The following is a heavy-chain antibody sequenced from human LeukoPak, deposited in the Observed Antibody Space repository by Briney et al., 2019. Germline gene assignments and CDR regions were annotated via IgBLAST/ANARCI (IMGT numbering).Heavy chain of an antibody. CDR2: ISYDGSNK. V-gene: IGHV3-30-3*01. J-gene: IGHJ6*02. D-gene: IGHD3-9*01. Sequence: SCKASGGTFSSYAMHWVRQAPGKGLEWVAVISYDGSNKYYADSVKGRFTISRDNSKNTLYLQMNSLRAEDTAVYYCARDSFVLRYFDWLSSPDYYYYYGMDVWGQGTTVTVSS. CDR3: ARDSFVLRYFDWLSSPDYYYYYGMDV. CDR1: GGTFSSYA.